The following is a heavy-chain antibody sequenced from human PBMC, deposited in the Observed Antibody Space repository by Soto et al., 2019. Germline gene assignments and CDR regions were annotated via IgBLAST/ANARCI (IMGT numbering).Heavy chain of an antibody. CDR1: GGHFDRFA. D-gene: IGHD4-17*01. Sequence: QVQLVQSGAEVKKPGSSVKLSCRASGGHFDRFALSWLRQAHGQGLEWMGGIIPFLSATSYAQKFQGRVTITADESARKLYLEVRSLTSDDTAVYYCARGEDDYGDFGSMDVWGQGTSVTVSS. CDR2: IIPFLSAT. J-gene: IGHJ6*02. CDR3: ARGEDDYGDFGSMDV. V-gene: IGHV1-69*01.